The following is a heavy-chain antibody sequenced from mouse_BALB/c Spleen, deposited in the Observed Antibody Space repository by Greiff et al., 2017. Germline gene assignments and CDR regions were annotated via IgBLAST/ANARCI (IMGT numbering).Heavy chain of an antibody. CDR1: GFNIKDYY. D-gene: IGHD2-1*01. Sequence: EVKVVESGAELVRSGASVKLSCTASGFNIKDYYMHWVKQRPEQGLEWIGWIDPENGDTEYAPKFQGKATMTADTSSNTAYLQLSSLTSEDTAVYYCNAYGNYVFLDYWGQGTTLTVSS. V-gene: IGHV14-4*02. J-gene: IGHJ2*01. CDR3: NAYGNYVFLDY. CDR2: IDPENGDT.